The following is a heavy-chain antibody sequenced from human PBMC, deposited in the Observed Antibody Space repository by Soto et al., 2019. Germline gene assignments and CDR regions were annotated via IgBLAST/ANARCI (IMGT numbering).Heavy chain of an antibody. Sequence: ASVKVSCTASGYTFNSYYMHWVRQAPGQGLEWMGWINPNSGGTNYAQKFQGWVTMTRDTSISTAYMELSRLRSDDTAVYYCARFDHRLYYFDYWGQGTLVTVS. CDR1: GYTFNSYY. V-gene: IGHV1-2*04. D-gene: IGHD3-9*01. CDR3: ARFDHRLYYFDY. CDR2: INPNSGGT. J-gene: IGHJ4*02.